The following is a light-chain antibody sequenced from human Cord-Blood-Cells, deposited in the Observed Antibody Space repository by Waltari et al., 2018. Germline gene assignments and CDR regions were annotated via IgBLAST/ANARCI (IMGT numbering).Light chain of an antibody. J-gene: IGKJ1*01. CDR1: QSISSW. CDR3: QQYNSYST. V-gene: IGKV1-5*01. CDR2: AAS. Sequence: DIQMTQSPSTLSASVGDRVTITCRASQSISSWLAWYQQKPVKAPKLLIYAASSLERGVPSTFSGSRSGTEFTLTISSLQPDDFATYYCQQYNSYSTFCQGTKMEIK.